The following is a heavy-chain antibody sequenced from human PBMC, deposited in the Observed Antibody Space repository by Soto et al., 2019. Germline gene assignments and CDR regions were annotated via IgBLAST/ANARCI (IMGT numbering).Heavy chain of an antibody. CDR3: ARDRNWFDP. J-gene: IGHJ5*02. Sequence: QVQLQESGPGLVKPSETLSLTCTVSGGSISSYYWSWIRQPPGKGLEWIGYIYYSGSTNYNPSLKSRVTLSVDTSKNQFSLKLSSVTAADTAVYYCARDRNWFDPGGQGTLVTVSS. CDR1: GGSISSYY. CDR2: IYYSGST. V-gene: IGHV4-59*01.